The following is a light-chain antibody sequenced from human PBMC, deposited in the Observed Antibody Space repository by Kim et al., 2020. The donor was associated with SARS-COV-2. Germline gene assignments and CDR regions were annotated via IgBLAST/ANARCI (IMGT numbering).Light chain of an antibody. CDR3: WQCNSWPIT. V-gene: IGKV3-11*01. J-gene: IGKJ5*01. Sequence: EIVLTQSPATLSLSPKETATLSCRASQSVNNYLAWYQQKPGQAPRLLIYDVSNRATGIPARFSGSGSGTDFTLTISSLEPEDFALYYWQCNSWPITFGQGTRLEIK. CDR1: QSVNNY. CDR2: DVS.